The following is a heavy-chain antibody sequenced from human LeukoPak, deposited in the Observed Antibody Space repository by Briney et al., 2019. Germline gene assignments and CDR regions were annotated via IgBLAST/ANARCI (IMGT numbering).Heavy chain of an antibody. CDR3: ARGNYYDSSGYHFDY. CDR1: GFTVSSNY. J-gene: IGHJ4*02. Sequence: GGSLRLSCAASGFTVSSNYMSWVRQAPGKGLEWVSVLYSGGSIYYAEAVKGRFTITRNNSRNTLYLQMNSLRTEDTAVYYCARGNYYDSSGYHFDYWGQGTLVTVSS. V-gene: IGHV3-53*01. CDR2: LYSGGSI. D-gene: IGHD3-22*01.